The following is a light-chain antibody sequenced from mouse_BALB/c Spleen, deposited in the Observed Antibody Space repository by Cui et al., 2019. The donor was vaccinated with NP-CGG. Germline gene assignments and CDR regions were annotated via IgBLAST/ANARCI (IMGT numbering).Light chain of an antibody. Sequence: QPVVTQESALTTSPGETVTLTCRSSTGAVTTSNYANWVQEKPDHLFTGLIGGTNNRAPGVPARFSGSLIGDKAALTITGAQTEDETIYFCALWYSNHWVFGGGTKPTVL. CDR2: GTN. CDR1: TGAVTTSNY. V-gene: IGLV1*01. CDR3: ALWYSNHWV. J-gene: IGLJ1*01.